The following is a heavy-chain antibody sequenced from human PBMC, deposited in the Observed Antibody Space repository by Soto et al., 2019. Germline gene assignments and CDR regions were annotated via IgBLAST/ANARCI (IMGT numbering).Heavy chain of an antibody. Sequence: GSLRLSCAASGFTFSDHYMDWVRQAPGKGLEWVGRIRNRGQSHIADYAASVKGRFTMSRDVSENSLHLQMNSVTAADTAMYFCASVIGGDSEYYFDYWGQGALVTVSS. D-gene: IGHD4-17*01. CDR3: ASVIGGDSEYYFDY. CDR1: GFTFSDHY. J-gene: IGHJ4*02. V-gene: IGHV3-72*01. CDR2: IRNRGQSHIA.